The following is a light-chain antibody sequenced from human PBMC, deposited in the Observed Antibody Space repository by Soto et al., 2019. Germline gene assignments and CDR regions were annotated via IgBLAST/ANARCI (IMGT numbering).Light chain of an antibody. CDR1: SRDVGGSNY. J-gene: IGLJ2*01. V-gene: IGLV2-14*01. CDR2: EVS. CDR3: SSYTSSNTLEV. Sequence: QSVLIQPASVSGSPGQSITISCTGTSRDVGGSNYVSWYQHHPHRAPKLLIYEVSYRPSGVSSRFSGSKSGNTASLTISGPQAEDEADYYCSSYTSSNTLEVFGVGTKLTVL.